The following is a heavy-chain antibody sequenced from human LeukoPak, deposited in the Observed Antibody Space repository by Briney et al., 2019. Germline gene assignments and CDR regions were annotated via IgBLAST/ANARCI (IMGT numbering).Heavy chain of an antibody. J-gene: IGHJ3*02. CDR3: ATLDWADRPGSIFDI. CDR2: INPNSGGT. D-gene: IGHD1-26*01. Sequence: ASVKVSCKASGYTFTGYYMHWVRQAPGQGLEWVGWINPNSGGTNYAQKFQGRGTMTRDTSISTAYMELSRLRPDDTAVYYCATLDWADRPGSIFDIWGQGTMVTVSS. CDR1: GYTFTGYY. V-gene: IGHV1-2*02.